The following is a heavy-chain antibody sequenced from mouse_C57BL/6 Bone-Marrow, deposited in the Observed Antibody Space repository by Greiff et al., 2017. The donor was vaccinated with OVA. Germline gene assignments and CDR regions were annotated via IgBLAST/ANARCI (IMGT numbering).Heavy chain of an antibody. Sequence: VQLQQSGAELVRPGASVKLSCKASGYTFTDYYINWVKQRPGQGLEWIARIYPGSGNTYYNEKFKGKATLTAEKSSSTAYMQLSSLTSEDSAVYFCARDGANYDYGWFAYWGQGTLVTVSA. J-gene: IGHJ3*01. V-gene: IGHV1-76*01. CDR2: IYPGSGNT. CDR1: GYTFTDYY. CDR3: ARDGANYDYGWFAY. D-gene: IGHD2-4*01.